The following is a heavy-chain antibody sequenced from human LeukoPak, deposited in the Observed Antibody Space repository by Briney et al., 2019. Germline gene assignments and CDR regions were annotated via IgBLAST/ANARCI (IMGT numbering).Heavy chain of an antibody. CDR2: IYYSGST. J-gene: IGHJ5*02. CDR1: GGSISSYY. D-gene: IGHD6-13*01. CDR3: AREHPGGGYSSGWYPNWFDP. V-gene: IGHV4-59*01. Sequence: SETLSLTCTVSGGSISSYYWSWIRQPPGKGLEWIGYIYYSGSTNYNPSLKSRVTISVDTSKNQFSLKLSSVTAADTAVYYCAREHPGGGYSSGWYPNWFDPWGQGTLVTVSS.